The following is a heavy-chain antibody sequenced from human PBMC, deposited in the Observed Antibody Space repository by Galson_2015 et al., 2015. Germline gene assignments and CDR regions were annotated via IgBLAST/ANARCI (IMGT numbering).Heavy chain of an antibody. V-gene: IGHV3-74*01. D-gene: IGHD4-11*01. Sequence: SLRLSCAASGLIFSRYWMQWVRQAPGKGLVWVSRVNSDGSSTTYADSVKGRFTISRDNAKNTLYLQMNSLRAEDTAVYHCAREGGYSDYGNAFDIWGQGTMVTVSS. CDR3: AREGGYSDYGNAFDI. J-gene: IGHJ3*02. CDR1: GLIFSRYW. CDR2: VNSDGSST.